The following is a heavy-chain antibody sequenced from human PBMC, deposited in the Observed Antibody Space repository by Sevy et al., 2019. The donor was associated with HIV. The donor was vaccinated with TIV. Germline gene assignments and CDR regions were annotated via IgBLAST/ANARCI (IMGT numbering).Heavy chain of an antibody. CDR3: ARDTGYSGYEQALHY. CDR2: ISYDGSNK. D-gene: IGHD5-12*01. Sequence: GGSLRLSCAVSGFTFSSYAMHWVRQAPGKGLQWVAVISYDGSNKDYADSVKGRFTISRDNSKNTLYLQMNSLRAEDTAVYYCARDTGYSGYEQALHYWGQGTLVTVSS. J-gene: IGHJ4*02. V-gene: IGHV3-30-3*01. CDR1: GFTFSSYA.